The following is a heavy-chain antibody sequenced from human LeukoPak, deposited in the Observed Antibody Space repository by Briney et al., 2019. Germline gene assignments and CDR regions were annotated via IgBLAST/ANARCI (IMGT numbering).Heavy chain of an antibody. Sequence: GGSLRLSCAAFGFTFSSYSMNWVRQAPGKGLEWVSSISSSSSHIYYADSVKGRFTISRDNAKNSLYLQMNSLRAEDTAVYYCARGGHILTGLSDYWGQGTLVTVSS. D-gene: IGHD3-9*01. CDR2: ISSSSSHI. CDR3: ARGGHILTGLSDY. CDR1: GFTFSSYS. J-gene: IGHJ4*02. V-gene: IGHV3-21*01.